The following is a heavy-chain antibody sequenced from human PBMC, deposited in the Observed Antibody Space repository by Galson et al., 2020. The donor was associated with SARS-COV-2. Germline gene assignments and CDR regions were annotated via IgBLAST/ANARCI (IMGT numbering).Heavy chain of an antibody. J-gene: IGHJ4*02. CDR3: ARGDDSSDYFYPVDY. CDR2: ISYDGGIE. CDR1: GFIFSSYG. Sequence: GESLKISCAASGFIFSSYGMHWVRQAPGKGLEWVAFISYDGGIEYYPDSVKGRFTISRDNSKNTLYLQVNSLRDEDTAVYYCARGDDSSDYFYPVDYLGQGTLVTISS. V-gene: IGHV3-30*03. D-gene: IGHD3-22*01.